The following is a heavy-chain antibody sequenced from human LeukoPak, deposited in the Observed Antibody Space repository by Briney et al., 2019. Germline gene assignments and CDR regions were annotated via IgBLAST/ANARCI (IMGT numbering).Heavy chain of an antibody. CDR1: GFTLGSYE. J-gene: IGHJ4*02. CDR3: ARDLCSGGSCSDY. CDR2: ISSSGGTI. Sequence: GGSLRLSCAASGFTLGSYEMNWVRQAPGKGLEWVSYISSSGGTIYYADSVKGRFTISRDNAKNSLYLQMNSLRAEDTAIYYCARDLCSGGSCSDYWGQGTLVTVSP. D-gene: IGHD2-15*01. V-gene: IGHV3-48*03.